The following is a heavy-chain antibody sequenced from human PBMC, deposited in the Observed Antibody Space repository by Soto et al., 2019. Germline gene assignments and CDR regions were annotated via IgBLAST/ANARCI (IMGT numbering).Heavy chain of an antibody. CDR1: GFTFSGYW. CDR3: VRERAPFDGFDV. V-gene: IGHV3-7*01. Sequence: GGSLRLSCTASGFTFSGYWMSWVRQAPGKGLEWVANIKEDGSEKYYVDSVKGRFTISRDNAKNSLYLQMNSLRAEDTAIYYCVRERAPFDGFDVWGQGTMVTV. CDR2: IKEDGSEK. J-gene: IGHJ3*01.